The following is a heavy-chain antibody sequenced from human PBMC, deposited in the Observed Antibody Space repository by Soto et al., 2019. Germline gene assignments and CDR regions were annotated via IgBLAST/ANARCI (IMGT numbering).Heavy chain of an antibody. CDR3: TGYDNRRPFDY. CDR1: GGSISSSSYY. D-gene: IGHD5-12*01. V-gene: IGHV4-39*01. CDR2: IHYSGST. Sequence: QLLESGPGLVKPSETLSLTCTVSGGSISSSSYYWGWIRQPPGKGLEWIASIHYSGSTYYNPSLKSRVTISGDTSKDQLPLKLSSVTAADTAVYYCTGYDNRRPFDYWCQGTLVTVSS. J-gene: IGHJ4*02.